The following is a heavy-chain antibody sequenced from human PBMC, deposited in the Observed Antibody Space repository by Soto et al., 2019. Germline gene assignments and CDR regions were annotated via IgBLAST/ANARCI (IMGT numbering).Heavy chain of an antibody. Sequence: QVQLVQSGAEVKKPGSSVKVSCKASGGTLSSYAISWVRQAPGQGLEWMGGLIPIFGTANYAQKFQGRVTITEDESTSTGDMELSSLRAEDTAVYDCARARDPFLQWLPFDYWGQGTLVTVSS. D-gene: IGHD3-3*02. V-gene: IGHV1-69*12. CDR2: LIPIFGTA. J-gene: IGHJ4*02. CDR1: GGTLSSYA. CDR3: ARARDPFLQWLPFDY.